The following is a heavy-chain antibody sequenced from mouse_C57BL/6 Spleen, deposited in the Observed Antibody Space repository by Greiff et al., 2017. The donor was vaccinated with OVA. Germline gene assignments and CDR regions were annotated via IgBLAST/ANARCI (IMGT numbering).Heavy chain of an antibody. CDR3: ARGAGGATVVEGWYFDV. CDR1: GYSITSGYY. J-gene: IGHJ1*03. Sequence: VQLQESGPGLVKPSQSLSLTCSVTGYSITSGYYWNWIRQFPGNKLEWMGYISYDGSNNYNPSLKNRFSITRDTSKNQFFLKLNSVTTEDTATYYCARGAGGATVVEGWYFDVWGTGTTVTVSS. CDR2: ISYDGSN. D-gene: IGHD1-1*01. V-gene: IGHV3-6*01.